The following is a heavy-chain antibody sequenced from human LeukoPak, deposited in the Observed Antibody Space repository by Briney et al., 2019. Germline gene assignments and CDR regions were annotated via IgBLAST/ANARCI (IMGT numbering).Heavy chain of an antibody. Sequence: PGRSLRLSCAASGFTFSSYAMHWVRQAPGKGLEWVAVISYDGSNKYYADSVKGRFTISRDNSKNTLYLQMNSLRAEDTAVYYCASPGYSSGWYKGAWGQGTLVTVSS. CDR1: GFTFSSYA. D-gene: IGHD6-19*01. CDR3: ASPGYSSGWYKGA. J-gene: IGHJ5*02. CDR2: ISYDGSNK. V-gene: IGHV3-30-3*01.